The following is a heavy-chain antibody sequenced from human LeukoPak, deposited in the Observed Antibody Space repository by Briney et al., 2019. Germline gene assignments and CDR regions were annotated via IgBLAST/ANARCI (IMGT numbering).Heavy chain of an antibody. Sequence: GGSLRLSCAASGFTFNDDWMSWVRQAPGKGLEWMANIKQDGSKKYYVDSVKGRFTISRDNAKNSLHLQMDSLRAEDTALYYCARGVRSVSQYDVSDMWGEGTMVTVSS. J-gene: IGHJ3*02. CDR1: GFTFNDDW. CDR2: IKQDGSKK. V-gene: IGHV3-7*01. CDR3: ARGVRSVSQYDVSDM. D-gene: IGHD3-3*01.